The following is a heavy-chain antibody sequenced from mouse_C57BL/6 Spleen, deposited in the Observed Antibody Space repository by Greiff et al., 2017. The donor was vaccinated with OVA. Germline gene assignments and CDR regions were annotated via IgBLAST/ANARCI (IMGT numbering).Heavy chain of an antibody. CDR2: ISSGGSYT. J-gene: IGHJ3*01. CDR3: ARHGGYSNSFAY. Sequence: EVNVVESGGDLVKPGGSLKLSCAASGFTFSSYGMSWVRQTPDKRLEWVATISSGGSYTYYPDSVKGRFTISRDNAKNTLYLQMSSLKSEDTAMYYCARHGGYSNSFAYWGQGTLVTVSA. V-gene: IGHV5-6*01. D-gene: IGHD2-5*01. CDR1: GFTFSSYG.